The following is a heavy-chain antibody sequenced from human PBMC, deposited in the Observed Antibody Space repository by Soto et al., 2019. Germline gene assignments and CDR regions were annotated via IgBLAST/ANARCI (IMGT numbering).Heavy chain of an antibody. D-gene: IGHD6-13*01. J-gene: IGHJ4*02. Sequence: ASVKVSCKASGYTFINYYMHWVRQAPGQGLEWMGIINPSGGSTTYAQKFWGRVTMTRDTSTNTVYLGLSSLRSEDTAVYYCARGLITAAGTPLRDWGQGTLVTVSS. CDR1: GYTFINYY. CDR3: ARGLITAAGTPLRD. CDR2: INPSGGST. V-gene: IGHV1-46*01.